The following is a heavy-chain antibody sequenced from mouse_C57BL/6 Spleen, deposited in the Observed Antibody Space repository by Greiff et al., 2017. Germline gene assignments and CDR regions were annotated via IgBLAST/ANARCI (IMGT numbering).Heavy chain of an antibody. CDR2: IHPNSGST. CDR1: GYTFTSYW. D-gene: IGHD2-1*01. J-gene: IGHJ3*01. V-gene: IGHV1-64*01. CDR3: ARSYGNSFAY. Sequence: VQLQQPGAELVKPGASVKLSCKASGYTFTSYWMHWVKQRPGQGLEWIGMIHPNSGSTNYNEKFKSKATLTVDKSSSTAYMQLSSLTSDDSAVYYCARSYGNSFAYWGQGTLVTVSA.